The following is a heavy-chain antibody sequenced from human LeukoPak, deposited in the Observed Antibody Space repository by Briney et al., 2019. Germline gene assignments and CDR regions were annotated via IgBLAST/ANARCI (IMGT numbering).Heavy chain of an antibody. J-gene: IGHJ4*02. Sequence: SETLSLTCAVYGGSFSGYYWSWIRQPPGKGLEWIGEINHSGSTNYNPSLKSRVTISVDTSKNQFSLKLSSVTAADTAVYYCARGLAYAIGYWGQGTLATVSS. CDR1: GGSFSGYY. CDR2: INHSGST. CDR3: ARGLAYAIGY. D-gene: IGHD2-8*01. V-gene: IGHV4-34*01.